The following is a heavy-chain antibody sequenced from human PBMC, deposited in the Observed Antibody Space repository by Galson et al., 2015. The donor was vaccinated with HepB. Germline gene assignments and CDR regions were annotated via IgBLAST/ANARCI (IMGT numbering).Heavy chain of an antibody. V-gene: IGHV3-43*01. J-gene: IGHJ3*02. CDR3: AKDNNVTPYDSSGYADAFDI. D-gene: IGHD3-22*01. CDR1: GFTFDDYT. CDR2: ISWDGGST. Sequence: SLRLSCAASGFTFDDYTMHWVRQAPGKGLEWVSLISWDGGSTYYADSVKGRFTISRDNSKNSLYLQMNSLRTEDTALYYCAKDNNVTPYDSSGYADAFDIWGQGTMVTVSS.